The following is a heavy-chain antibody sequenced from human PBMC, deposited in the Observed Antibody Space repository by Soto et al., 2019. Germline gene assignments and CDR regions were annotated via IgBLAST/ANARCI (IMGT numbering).Heavy chain of an antibody. J-gene: IGHJ4*02. CDR1: GFSLRTYGEG. D-gene: IGHD5-12*01. V-gene: IGHV2-5*02. Sequence: QITLKESGPTLVKPTQTLTLTCTFSGFSLRTYGEGVGWIRQPPGKSLEWLSLIYWDDDKRYNPSLPNRLTITKDTSRNQVVLTMTNMDPVDTATYFCAHRFVATSLFDSWGQGMLVTVSS. CDR2: IYWDDDK. CDR3: AHRFVATSLFDS.